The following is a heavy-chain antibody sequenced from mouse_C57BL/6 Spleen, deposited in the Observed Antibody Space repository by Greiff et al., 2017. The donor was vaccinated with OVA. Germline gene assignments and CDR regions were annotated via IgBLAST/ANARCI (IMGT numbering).Heavy chain of an antibody. J-gene: IGHJ4*01. CDR3: ARGYYSNYLYARDY. CDR1: GYTFTSYW. V-gene: IGHV1-52*01. Sequence: QVQLQQPGAELVRPGSSVKLSCKASGYTFTSYWMHWVKQRPIQGLEWIGNIDPSDSETHYNQKFKDKATLTVDKSSSTAYMQLSSLTSEDSAVYYCARGYYSNYLYARDYWGQGTSVTVSS. D-gene: IGHD2-5*01. CDR2: IDPSDSET.